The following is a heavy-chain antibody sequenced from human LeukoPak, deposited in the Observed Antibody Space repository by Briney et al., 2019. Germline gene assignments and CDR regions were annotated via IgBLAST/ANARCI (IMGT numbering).Heavy chain of an antibody. CDR1: VYTFTSYG. D-gene: IGHD1-26*01. V-gene: IGHV1-18*01. J-gene: IGHJ5*02. Sequence: ASVKVSCKGSVYTFTSYGFSWVRQAPSQGREWMGWISAYNGNTKYAQNLPGRVTLTTATSKTTTNLEPRSLSSDAAAVSSCERALFLGSCALDPWGQGTLVTVSS. CDR3: ERALFLGSCALDP. CDR2: ISAYNGNT.